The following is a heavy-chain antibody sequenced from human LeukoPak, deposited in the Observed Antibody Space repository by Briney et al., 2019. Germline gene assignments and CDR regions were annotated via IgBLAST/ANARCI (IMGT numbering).Heavy chain of an antibody. Sequence: PSETLSLTCTVSGGSISSYYWSWIRQPPGKGLEWIGYIYYSGSTNYNPSLKSRVTISVDTSKNQFSLKLSSVTAADTAVYYCARATLIAAAGNWFDPWGHGTLVTVSS. D-gene: IGHD6-13*01. V-gene: IGHV4-59*01. CDR3: ARATLIAAAGNWFDP. J-gene: IGHJ5*02. CDR2: IYYSGST. CDR1: GGSISSYY.